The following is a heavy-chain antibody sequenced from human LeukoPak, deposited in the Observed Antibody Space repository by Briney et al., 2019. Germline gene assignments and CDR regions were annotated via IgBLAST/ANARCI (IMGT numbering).Heavy chain of an antibody. CDR3: ARDYSYGMDV. CDR1: GYTFTTYA. D-gene: IGHD4-11*01. CDR2: IIPIFGTA. V-gene: IGHV1-69*13. J-gene: IGHJ6*02. Sequence: GASVKVSCKASGYTFTTYAMNWVRQAPGQGLEWMGGIIPIFGTANYAQKFQGRVTITADESTSTAYMELSSLRSEDTAVYYCARDYSYGMDVWGQGTTVTVSS.